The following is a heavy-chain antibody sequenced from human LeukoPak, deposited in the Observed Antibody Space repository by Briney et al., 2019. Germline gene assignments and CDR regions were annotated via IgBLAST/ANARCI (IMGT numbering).Heavy chain of an antibody. CDR1: GGTFSSYA. D-gene: IGHD1-26*01. V-gene: IGHV1-8*02. CDR2: MNPNSGNT. J-gene: IGHJ5*02. Sequence: ASVKVSCKASGGTFSSYAISWVRQAPGQGLEWMGWMNPNSGNTGYAQKFQGRVTMTRNTSISTAYMELSSLRSDDTAVYYCARGNSGSYYVRSLSWFDPWGQGTLVTVSS. CDR3: ARGNSGSYYVRSLSWFDP.